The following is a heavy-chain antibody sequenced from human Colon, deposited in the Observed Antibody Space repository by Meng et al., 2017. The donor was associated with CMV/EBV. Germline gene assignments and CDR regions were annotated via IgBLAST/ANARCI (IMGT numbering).Heavy chain of an antibody. J-gene: IGHJ4*02. D-gene: IGHD3-22*01. CDR1: FT. CDR3: ARARMVATPYYSDSSAYYLPDY. CDR2: INPGHGDP. Sequence: FTLHWVRQAPGQRLEWMGWINPGHGDPKFSQNFQGRVTITRDTSARIAYMEVNSLRSEDTAVYYCARARMVATPYYSDSSAYYLPDYWGQGTLVTVSS. V-gene: IGHV1-3*01.